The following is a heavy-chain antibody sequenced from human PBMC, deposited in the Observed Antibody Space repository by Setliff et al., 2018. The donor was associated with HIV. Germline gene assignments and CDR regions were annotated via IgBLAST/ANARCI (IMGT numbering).Heavy chain of an antibody. D-gene: IGHD5-18*01. CDR1: GFTFSSAV. V-gene: IGHV3-64*02. J-gene: IGHJ6*03. Sequence: GSLRLSCAVSGFTFSSAVFHWVRQAPGKGLEYVSGINVNGDWTYYADSVKGRFTMSRDNFKNILYLQMDSLRTEDTAVYFCARDQWGYSYGYYYYYYMDVWGKGTTVTVSS. CDR3: ARDQWGYSYGYYYYYYMDV. CDR2: INVNGDWT.